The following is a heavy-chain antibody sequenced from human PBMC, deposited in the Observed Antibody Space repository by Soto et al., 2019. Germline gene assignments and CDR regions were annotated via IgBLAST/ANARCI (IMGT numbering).Heavy chain of an antibody. V-gene: IGHV4-59*12. CDR3: AREGRTGRYGMDV. J-gene: IGHJ6*02. CDR2: IYHSGST. D-gene: IGHD1-1*01. CDR1: GCSISSYY. Sequence: PSETLSLTCTVSGCSISSYYWSWIRQPPGKGLEWIGYIYHSGSTYYNPSLQSRVSILVDRSKNQFSLTLHSVTAADTAVYYCAREGRTGRYGMDVWGQGATVTVSS.